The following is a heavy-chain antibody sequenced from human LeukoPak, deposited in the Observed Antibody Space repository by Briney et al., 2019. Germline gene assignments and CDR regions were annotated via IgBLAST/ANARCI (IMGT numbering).Heavy chain of an antibody. D-gene: IGHD6-25*01. CDR3: AGSPRPRPLAFYFDY. Sequence: SETLSLTCTVSGGSISSYYWSWIRQPAGKGLEWIGRIYTSGSTNYNPSLKSRVTMSVDTSKNQFSLKLSSVTAADTAVYYCAGSPRPRPLAFYFDYWGQGTLVTVSS. V-gene: IGHV4-4*07. CDR2: IYTSGST. CDR1: GGSISSYY. J-gene: IGHJ4*02.